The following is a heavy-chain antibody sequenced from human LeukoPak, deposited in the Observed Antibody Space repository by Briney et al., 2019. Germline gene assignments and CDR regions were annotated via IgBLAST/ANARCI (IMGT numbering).Heavy chain of an antibody. CDR1: GFTFSSYW. CDR3: AKDYSSGWYGGRFDY. V-gene: IGHV3-7*03. J-gene: IGHJ4*02. CDR2: IKPDGSVG. Sequence: GGSLRLSCAASGFTFSSYWMTWVRQAPGKGLEWVANIKPDGSVGYYVDSVRGRFTISRDNAKNSLYLQMNSLRAEDTALYYCAKDYSSGWYGGRFDYWGQGTLVTVSS. D-gene: IGHD6-19*01.